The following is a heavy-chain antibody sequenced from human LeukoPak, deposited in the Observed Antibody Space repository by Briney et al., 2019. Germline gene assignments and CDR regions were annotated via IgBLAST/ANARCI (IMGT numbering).Heavy chain of an antibody. V-gene: IGHV1-8*01. D-gene: IGHD3-16*02. CDR3: ARDMRDNPWGSYRSDAFDI. CDR2: MNPNSGNT. CDR1: GYTFTSYD. J-gene: IGHJ3*02. Sequence: GASVKVSCKASGYTFTSYDINWVRQATGQGLEWMGWMNPNSGNTGYAQKFQGRVTMTRNTSINTAYMELSSLRSDDTAVYYCARDMRDNPWGSYRSDAFDIWGQGTMVIVSS.